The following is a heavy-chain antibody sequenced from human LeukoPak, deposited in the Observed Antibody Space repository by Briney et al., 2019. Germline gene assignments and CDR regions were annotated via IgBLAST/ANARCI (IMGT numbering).Heavy chain of an antibody. CDR1: GGSISSGGYY. CDR3: ARAGRFTVTARD. CDR2: IYYSGST. Sequence: SQTLSLTCTVSGGSISSGGYYWSWIRQHPGKGLEWIGYIYYSGSTYYNPSLKSRVTISVDTSKNQFSLRLSSVTAADTAVYYCARAGRFTVTARDWGQGTLVTVSS. D-gene: IGHD4-17*01. J-gene: IGHJ4*02. V-gene: IGHV4-31*03.